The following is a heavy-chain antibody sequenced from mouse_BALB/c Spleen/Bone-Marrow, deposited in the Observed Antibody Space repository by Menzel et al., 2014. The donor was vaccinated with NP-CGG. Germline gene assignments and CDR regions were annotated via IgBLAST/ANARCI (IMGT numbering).Heavy chain of an antibody. Sequence: EVQLQQSGPELVKPGASVKISCKTSGYTFTGYTMHWVKQSHGKSLEWIGVINPNNGGTTYKQKFKDKATLTVDKSSSTAYMEFRSLTSEDSAVYYCARDGNYAMDYWGQGTSVTVSS. V-gene: IGHV1-18*01. CDR2: INPNNGGT. CDR3: ARDGNYAMDY. CDR1: GYTFTGYT. J-gene: IGHJ4*01. D-gene: IGHD2-1*01.